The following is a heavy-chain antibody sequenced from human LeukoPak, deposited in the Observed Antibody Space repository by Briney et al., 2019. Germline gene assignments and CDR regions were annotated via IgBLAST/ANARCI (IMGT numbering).Heavy chain of an antibody. J-gene: IGHJ6*02. D-gene: IGHD5-18*01. CDR2: ISSSGSTI. CDR3: ASGYTDLGGDYSMDV. V-gene: IGHV3-11*01. Sequence: GGSLRLSCAASGFSFSDYYMSWIRQAPGKGLEWVSYISSSGSTIDYADSVKGRFTISRDNAKNSLPLQMNSLRDEDTAVYYCASGYTDLGGDYSMDVWGQGTTVTVSS. CDR1: GFSFSDYY.